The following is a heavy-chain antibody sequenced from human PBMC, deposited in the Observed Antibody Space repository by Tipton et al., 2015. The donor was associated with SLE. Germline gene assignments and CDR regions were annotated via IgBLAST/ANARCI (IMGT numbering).Heavy chain of an antibody. J-gene: IGHJ6*02. CDR2: IKKDASEE. CDR3: ASIMTTKIRSDV. V-gene: IGHV3-7*01. CDR1: GFTFSRFW. D-gene: IGHD3-16*01. Sequence: SLRLSCAASGFTFSRFWMTWVRQAPGKGLEWVANIKKDASEENYVDSAKGRFTIFRDNDNNLVYLQMNSLRAEDTAVYYCASIMTTKIRSDVWGQGTTVTVSS.